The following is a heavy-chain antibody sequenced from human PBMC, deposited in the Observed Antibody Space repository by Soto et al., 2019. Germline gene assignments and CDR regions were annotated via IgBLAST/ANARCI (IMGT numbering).Heavy chain of an antibody. V-gene: IGHV3-66*01. CDR2: IYSGGST. Sequence: GGSLRLSCAASGFPVSSNYMSWVRQAPGKGLEWASVIYSGGSTYYADSVKGRFTISRDNSKNTLYLQMNSLRAEDTAVYYCARDMVRGMDVWGQGTTVTVSS. CDR1: GFPVSSNY. CDR3: ARDMVRGMDV. J-gene: IGHJ6*02. D-gene: IGHD3-10*01.